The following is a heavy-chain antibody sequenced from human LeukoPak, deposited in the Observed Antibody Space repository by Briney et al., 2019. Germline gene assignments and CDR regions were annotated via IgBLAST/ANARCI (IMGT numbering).Heavy chain of an antibody. J-gene: IGHJ4*02. CDR2: ISGSGYST. Sequence: GGSLRLSCAASGFTFSSYAMSWVRQAPGKGLKWVSTISGSGYSTYYADSVKGRFTISRDNSKNTLYLQVNSLRADDTGVYYCAKATYSSSWNLYFDCWGQGTLVTVSS. D-gene: IGHD6-13*01. V-gene: IGHV3-23*01. CDR3: AKATYSSSWNLYFDC. CDR1: GFTFSSYA.